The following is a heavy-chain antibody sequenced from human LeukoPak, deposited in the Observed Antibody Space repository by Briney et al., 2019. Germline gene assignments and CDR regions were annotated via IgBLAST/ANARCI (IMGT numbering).Heavy chain of an antibody. V-gene: IGHV4-59*01. CDR2: IYYSGST. CDR3: ARPSRYYYGSGSYLTKYYFDY. D-gene: IGHD3-10*01. CDR1: GGSINNYY. Sequence: SETLSLTCTVSGGSINNYYWSWIRQPPGKGLEWIGYIYYSGSTNYNPSLKSRVTISLDTSKNQFSLKLSSVTAADTAVYYCARPSRYYYGSGSYLTKYYFDYWGQGTLVTVSS. J-gene: IGHJ4*02.